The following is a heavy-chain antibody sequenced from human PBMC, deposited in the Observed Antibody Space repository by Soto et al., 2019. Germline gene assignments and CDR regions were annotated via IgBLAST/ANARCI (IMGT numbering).Heavy chain of an antibody. CDR2: IYHSGST. J-gene: IGHJ6*02. CDR3: ARGDYDFWSGLYYYYGMDV. D-gene: IGHD3-3*01. V-gene: IGHV4-30-2*01. Sequence: SETLSLTCAVSGGSISSGGYSWIWIRQPPGKGLERIGYIYHSGSTYYSPSLKSRVTISVDRSKNQFSLKLSSVTAADTAVYYCARGDYDFWSGLYYYYGMDVWGQGTTVTVSS. CDR1: GGSISSGGYS.